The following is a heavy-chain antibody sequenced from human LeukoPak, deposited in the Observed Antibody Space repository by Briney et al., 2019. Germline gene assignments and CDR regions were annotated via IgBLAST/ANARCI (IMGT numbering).Heavy chain of an antibody. V-gene: IGHV3-21*01. J-gene: IGHJ4*02. CDR2: ISSSSSYI. CDR1: GFTFSSYW. CDR3: ARDGSSY. Sequence: SGGSLRLSCAASGFTFSSYWMSWARQAPGKGLEWVSSISSSSSYIYYADSVKGRFTISRDNAKNSLYLQMNSLRAEDTAVYYCARDGSSYWGQGTLVTVSS. D-gene: IGHD2-2*03.